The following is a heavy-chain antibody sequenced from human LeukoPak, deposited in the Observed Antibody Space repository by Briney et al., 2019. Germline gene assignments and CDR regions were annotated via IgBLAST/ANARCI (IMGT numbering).Heavy chain of an antibody. CDR1: GFTFSSYG. J-gene: IGHJ4*02. CDR3: AKDAYYDFWSGYSTRTYYFDY. CDR2: IRYDGSNK. D-gene: IGHD3-3*01. Sequence: GGSLRLSCAASGFTFSSYGMHWVRQAPGKGLEWVAFIRYDGSNKYYADSVKGRFTISRDNSKNTLYLQMNSLRAEDTAVYYCAKDAYYDFWSGYSTRTYYFDYWGKGTLVTVSS. V-gene: IGHV3-30*02.